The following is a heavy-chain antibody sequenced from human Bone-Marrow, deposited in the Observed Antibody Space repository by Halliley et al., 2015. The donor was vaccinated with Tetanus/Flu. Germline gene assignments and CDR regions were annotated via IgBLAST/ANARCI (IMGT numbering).Heavy chain of an antibody. V-gene: IGHV1-8*01. CDR2: MNPNTGNT. CDR1: GYTFTTHD. Sequence: QVQLVQSGADVKKPGASVRVSCKASGYTFTTHDINWVRQVPGQGLEWMGWMNPNTGNTGYARNFQDRVTMTRNTSITTAYLERSSLTDDVSAVYYCARGRGPYSSIWFVSNVIDSWGPGILVTVSS. D-gene: IGHD2-2*01. J-gene: IGHJ4*02. CDR3: ARGRGPYSSIWFVSNVIDS.